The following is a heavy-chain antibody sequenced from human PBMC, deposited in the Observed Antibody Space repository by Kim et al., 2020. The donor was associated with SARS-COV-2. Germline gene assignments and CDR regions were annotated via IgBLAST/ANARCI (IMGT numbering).Heavy chain of an antibody. CDR3: ARVRPRQQLAPPDFDY. J-gene: IGHJ4*02. CDR1: GGSISSYY. Sequence: SETLSLTCTVSGGSISSYYWSWIRQPPGKGLEWIGYIYYSGSTNYNPSLKSRVTISVDTSKNQFSLKLSSVTAADTAVYYCARVRPRQQLAPPDFDYWGQGTLVTVSS. D-gene: IGHD6-13*01. CDR2: IYYSGST. V-gene: IGHV4-59*01.